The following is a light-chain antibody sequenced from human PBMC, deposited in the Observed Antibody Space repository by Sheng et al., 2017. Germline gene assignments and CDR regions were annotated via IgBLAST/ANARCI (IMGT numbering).Light chain of an antibody. Sequence: EIVMTQSPATLSVSPGERATLSCRASQSVSSNLAWYQQRPGQAPRLLIYGASTRASGTPARFSGSGSGTDFTLTISGLEPEDFAMYYCQQSGTSHTFGQGTRVDIK. J-gene: IGKJ5*01. V-gene: IGKV3D-15*01. CDR2: GAS. CDR3: QQSGTSHT. CDR1: QSVSSN.